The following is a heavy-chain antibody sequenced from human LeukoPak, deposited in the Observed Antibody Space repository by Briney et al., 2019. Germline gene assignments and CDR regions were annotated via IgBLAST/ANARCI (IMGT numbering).Heavy chain of an antibody. V-gene: IGHV2-70*11. J-gene: IGHJ4*02. CDR2: IHWDDNK. CDR3: AVCDYYEGY. D-gene: IGHD3-3*01. Sequence: SWIRQPPGKVLEWLARIHWDDNKYYSTSLKTRLTISKDTSKNQVVLTMTNMDAVDTATYYCAVCDYYEGYWGQGTLVTVSS.